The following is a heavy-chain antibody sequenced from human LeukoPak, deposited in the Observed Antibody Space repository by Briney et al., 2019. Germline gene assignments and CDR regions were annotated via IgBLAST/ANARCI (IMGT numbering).Heavy chain of an antibody. CDR3: ARGGVAITMVRGAMYYFDY. D-gene: IGHD3-10*01. Sequence: GASVKVSCKASGGTFSSYVINWVRQAPGQGLEWMGGIIPIFGTANYAQKFQGRVTITADESTSTAYMELSSLRSEDTAVYYCARGGVAITMVRGAMYYFDYWGQGTLVTVSS. V-gene: IGHV1-69*13. CDR1: GGTFSSYV. CDR2: IIPIFGTA. J-gene: IGHJ4*02.